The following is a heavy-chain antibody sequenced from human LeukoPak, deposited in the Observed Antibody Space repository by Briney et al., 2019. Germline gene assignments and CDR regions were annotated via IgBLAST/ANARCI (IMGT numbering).Heavy chain of an antibody. J-gene: IGHJ3*02. D-gene: IGHD6-13*01. V-gene: IGHV3-21*01. CDR1: GFTFSSYS. Sequence: GGSLRLSCAASGFTFSSYSMNWVRQAPGKGLEWVSSISSSSSYIYYADPVKGRFTISRDNAKNSLYLQMNSLRAEDTAVYYCARDLAAAIGDDAFDIWGQGTMVTVSS. CDR2: ISSSSSYI. CDR3: ARDLAAAIGDDAFDI.